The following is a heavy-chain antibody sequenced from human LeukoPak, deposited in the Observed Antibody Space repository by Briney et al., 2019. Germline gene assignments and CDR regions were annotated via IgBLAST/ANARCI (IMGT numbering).Heavy chain of an antibody. D-gene: IGHD2-2*01. J-gene: IGHJ4*02. V-gene: IGHV3-74*01. Sequence: GGSLRLSCAASGFTFSDYWMHWVRQAPGKGLVWVSRVNRDGSSTSYADSVKGRFTISRDNTKNTLYLHMNNLRAEDTAVYYCARARCSRTSCNTESDYWGQGTLVTVSS. CDR1: GFTFSDYW. CDR2: VNRDGSST. CDR3: ARARCSRTSCNTESDY.